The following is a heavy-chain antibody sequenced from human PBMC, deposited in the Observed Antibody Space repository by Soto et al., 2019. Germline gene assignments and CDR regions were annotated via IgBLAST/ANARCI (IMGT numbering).Heavy chain of an antibody. J-gene: IGHJ4*02. CDR2: ITPIYPTT. Sequence: SVKVSCTASGGTFYTYTFSWVRQAPGQGLEWMGSITPIYPTTNYAEKFQGRLTVTADGSTSTAYMELSSLTSDDTAVYYCARIPRYSFPTSDDLDSWGQGTLVTVSS. V-gene: IGHV1-69*13. D-gene: IGHD5-18*01. CDR1: GGTFYTYT. CDR3: ARIPRYSFPTSDDLDS.